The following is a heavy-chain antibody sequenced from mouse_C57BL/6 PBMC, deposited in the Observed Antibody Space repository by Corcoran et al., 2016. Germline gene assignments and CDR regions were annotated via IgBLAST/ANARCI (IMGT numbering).Heavy chain of an antibody. J-gene: IGHJ3*01. CDR1: GYTFTDYY. Sequence: QVQLQQSGPGLVKPGASVKISCKASGYTFTDYYINWVKQRPGQGLEWIGWIFPGSGSTYYNEKFKGKTTLTVDKSSSTAYMLLSSLTSEDSAVYFCERKDDYDRLPFAYWGQGTLVTVSA. CDR2: IFPGSGST. V-gene: IGHV1-75*01. D-gene: IGHD2-4*01. CDR3: ERKDDYDRLPFAY.